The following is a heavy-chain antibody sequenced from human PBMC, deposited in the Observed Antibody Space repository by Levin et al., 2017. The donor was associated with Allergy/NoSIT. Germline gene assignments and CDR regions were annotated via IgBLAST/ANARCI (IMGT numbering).Heavy chain of an antibody. CDR3: ARDPGTDFWSGYSD. D-gene: IGHD3-3*01. CDR1: GFTFSTYW. Sequence: PGGSLRLSCATSGFTFSTYWMSWVRQAPGKGLEWVANIKPDGSEKYYVDSVKGRFTISRDNAKNSLYLQMNSLGVEDTAVYYCARDPGTDFWSGYSDWGQGILVTVSS. J-gene: IGHJ4*02. CDR2: IKPDGSEK. V-gene: IGHV3-7*01.